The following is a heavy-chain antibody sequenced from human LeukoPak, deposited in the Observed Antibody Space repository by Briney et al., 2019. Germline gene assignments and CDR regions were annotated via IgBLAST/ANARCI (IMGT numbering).Heavy chain of an antibody. V-gene: IGHV4-34*01. J-gene: IGHJ4*02. CDR3: PRWGHVAAAIGLENYYFDY. CDR1: GGSFSGYY. Sequence: SSETLSLTCTVYGGSFSGYYWSWIRQPPGKGLEWIGDINHSGSTNYNPSLKSRVTISVDTSKNQFSLKLSSVTAADTAVYYCPRWGHVAAAIGLENYYFDYWGQGTLVTVSS. D-gene: IGHD2-2*02. CDR2: INHSGST.